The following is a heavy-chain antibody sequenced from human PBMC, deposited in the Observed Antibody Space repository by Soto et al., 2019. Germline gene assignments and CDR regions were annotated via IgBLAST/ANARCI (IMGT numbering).Heavy chain of an antibody. CDR3: ARWGTTGGLDV. D-gene: IGHD3-16*01. CDR1: GFTFRSYV. J-gene: IGHJ4*02. Sequence: QVQLVESGGGVVQPGTYLRLCCVGSGFTFRSYVIPWVRQAPGKGLEWVALTSYDGSNNFYGDSVKGRFTISRDNSRNTVELQMDSLRLEDTALYYCARWGTTGGLDVWGQGTLVSVSS. V-gene: IGHV3-33*05. CDR2: TSYDGSNN.